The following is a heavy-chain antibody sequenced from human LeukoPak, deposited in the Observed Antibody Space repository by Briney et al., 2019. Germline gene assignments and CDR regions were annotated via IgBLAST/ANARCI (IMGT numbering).Heavy chain of an antibody. CDR2: ISAYNGNT. V-gene: IGHV1-18*01. CDR3: ARSSRYYDILTGYRRADYYYYYMDV. D-gene: IGHD3-9*01. Sequence: ASVKVSCKASGYTFTSYGISWVRQAPGQGLEWMGWISAYNGNTNYAQKLQGRVTMTTDTSTSTAYMELRSLRSDDTAVYYCARSSRYYDILTGYRRADYYYYYMDVWGKGTTVTVSS. J-gene: IGHJ6*03. CDR1: GYTFTSYG.